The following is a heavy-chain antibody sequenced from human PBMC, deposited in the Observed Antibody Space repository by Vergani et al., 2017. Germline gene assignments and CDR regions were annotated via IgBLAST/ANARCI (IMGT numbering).Heavy chain of an antibody. CDR2: ISGSGGST. Sequence: EVQLLESGGGLVQPGGSLRLSCAASGFTFSSYAMSWVRQAPGKGLEWVSAISGSGGSTYYADSVKGRFTISRDNSKNTLYLQMNSLRAEDTAVYYCARDSRGNYYDSVPGGYWGQGTLVTVSS. D-gene: IGHD3-22*01. J-gene: IGHJ4*02. CDR3: ARDSRGNYYDSVPGGY. V-gene: IGHV3-23*01. CDR1: GFTFSSYA.